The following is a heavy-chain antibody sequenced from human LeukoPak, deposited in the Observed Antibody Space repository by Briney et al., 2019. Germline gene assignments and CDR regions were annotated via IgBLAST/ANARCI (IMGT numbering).Heavy chain of an antibody. V-gene: IGHV3-23*01. D-gene: IGHD5-12*01. J-gene: IGHJ5*02. Sequence: GGSLRLSCAASGFTFSSYAMSWVRQAPGKGLEWVSAISGSGGSTYYADSVKGRFTISRDNSKNTLYLQMNSLRAEDTAVYYCAKDSSGYDLVGWFDPWGQGTLVTVSS. CDR1: GFTFSSYA. CDR3: AKDSSGYDLVGWFDP. CDR2: ISGSGGST.